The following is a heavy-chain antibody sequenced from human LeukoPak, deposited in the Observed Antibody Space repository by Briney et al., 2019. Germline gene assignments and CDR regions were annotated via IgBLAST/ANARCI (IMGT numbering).Heavy chain of an antibody. Sequence: ASVKVSCKASGYTFTSNHIHWVRQAPGQGLEWMGLIYPRDGSTSYAQKFQGRVTVTRDTSTSTVHMELSGLRSEDTAVYYCARDQEGFDYWGQGTLVTVSS. CDR1: GYTFTSNH. J-gene: IGHJ4*02. V-gene: IGHV1-46*01. CDR2: IYPRDGST. CDR3: ARDQEGFDY.